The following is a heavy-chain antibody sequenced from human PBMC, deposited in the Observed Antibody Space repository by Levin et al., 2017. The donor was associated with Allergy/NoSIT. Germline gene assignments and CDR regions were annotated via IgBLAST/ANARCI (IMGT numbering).Heavy chain of an antibody. CDR1: GFTFSSYS. CDR2: ISSSSSYI. J-gene: IGHJ3*02. CDR3: ARGGGPYDYIWGSYPRVDAFDI. Sequence: GGSLRLSCAASGFTFSSYSMNWVRQAPGKGLEWVSSISSSSSYIYYADSVKGRFTISRDNAKNSLYLQMNSLRAEDTAVYYCARGGGPYDYIWGSYPRVDAFDIWGQGTMVTVSS. D-gene: IGHD3-16*02. V-gene: IGHV3-21*01.